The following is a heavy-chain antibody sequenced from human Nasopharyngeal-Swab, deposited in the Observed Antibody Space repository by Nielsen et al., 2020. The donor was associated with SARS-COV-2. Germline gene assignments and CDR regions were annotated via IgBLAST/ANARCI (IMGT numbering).Heavy chain of an antibody. V-gene: IGHV3-7*01. Sequence: GESLKISCAASGFTFSSYWMSWVRQAPGKGPEWVANIKQDGSEKYYVDSVKGRFTISRDNAKNSLYLQMNSLRAEDTAVYYCARDFHIVVVPAALDYWGQGTLVTVSS. J-gene: IGHJ4*02. CDR3: ARDFHIVVVPAALDY. CDR1: GFTFSSYW. D-gene: IGHD2-2*01. CDR2: IKQDGSEK.